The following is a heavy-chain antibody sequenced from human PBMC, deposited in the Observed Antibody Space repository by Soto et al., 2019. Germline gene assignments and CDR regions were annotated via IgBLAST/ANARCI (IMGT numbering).Heavy chain of an antibody. J-gene: IGHJ3*02. Sequence: EVQLVESGGGLVQPGGSLRLSCAASGFTFSSYWMSWVRQAPGKGLEWVANIKQGGSEKYYVDSVKGRFTISRDNTRNSLYLQMNSLRAEDTAVYYCARGSRGGDAFDIWGQGTMVTVSS. CDR1: GFTFSSYW. CDR3: ARGSRGGDAFDI. CDR2: IKQGGSEK. D-gene: IGHD3-10*01. V-gene: IGHV3-7*01.